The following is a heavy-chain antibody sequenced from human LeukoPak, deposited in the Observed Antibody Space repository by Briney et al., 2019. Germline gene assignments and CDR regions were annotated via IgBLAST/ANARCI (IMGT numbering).Heavy chain of an antibody. V-gene: IGHV3-21*01. CDR3: VRATGVLINYFDY. Sequence: KPGGSLRLSCAASGFTFSNYNMNWVRQAPGKGLEWVSSISSSSYIYYADSVKGRFTISRDNAKNSLYLQMNSLRADDTAVYYCVRATGVLINYFDYWGQGTLVTVSS. J-gene: IGHJ4*02. CDR2: ISSSSYI. CDR1: GFTFSNYN. D-gene: IGHD1-14*01.